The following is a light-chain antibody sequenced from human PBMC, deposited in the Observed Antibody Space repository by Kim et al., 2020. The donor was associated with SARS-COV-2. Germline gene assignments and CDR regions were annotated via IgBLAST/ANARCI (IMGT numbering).Light chain of an antibody. CDR1: QSISSR. J-gene: IGKJ4*01. Sequence: DIQMTQSPSTLSASIGDRVTITCRASQSISSRLAWYQQKPGKAPKFLIYKASNLESGVPSRFSGSGSGTEFTLTVSSLQPDDFATYYCQQYNSYPLTFGGGTKVDIK. CDR3: QQYNSYPLT. CDR2: KAS. V-gene: IGKV1-5*03.